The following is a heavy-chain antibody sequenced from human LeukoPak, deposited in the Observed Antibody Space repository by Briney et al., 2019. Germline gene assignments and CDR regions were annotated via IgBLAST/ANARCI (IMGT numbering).Heavy chain of an antibody. Sequence: GASVKVSCKASGYTFTGYYMHWVRQAPGQGLEWMGWINPNSGDTNYAQKFQGRVTMTRDTSISTAYMELSRLRSDDTAVYYCAREGDGYNFSHDYWGQGTLVTVSS. CDR2: INPNSGDT. J-gene: IGHJ4*02. CDR3: AREGDGYNFSHDY. CDR1: GYTFTGYY. D-gene: IGHD5-24*01. V-gene: IGHV1-2*02.